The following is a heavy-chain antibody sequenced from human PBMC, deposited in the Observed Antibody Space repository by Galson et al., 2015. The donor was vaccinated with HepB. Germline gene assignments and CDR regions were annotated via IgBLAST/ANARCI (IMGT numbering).Heavy chain of an antibody. CDR2: IDSDGSSI. J-gene: IGHJ4*02. D-gene: IGHD1/OR15-1a*01. V-gene: IGHV3-74*01. CDR3: RRDANIEASGRLYDY. CDR1: GFTFSSYW. Sequence: SLRLSCAASGFTFSSYWMHWVRQAPGKGLVWVSRIDSDGSSIIYADSVKARFTVSRDNGKNTLYLQISGLRAEDTAMYYCRRDANIEASGRLYDYWGQGTLVTVSS.